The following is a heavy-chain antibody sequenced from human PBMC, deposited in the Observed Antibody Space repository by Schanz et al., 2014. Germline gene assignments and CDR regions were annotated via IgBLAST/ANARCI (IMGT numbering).Heavy chain of an antibody. J-gene: IGHJ4*02. Sequence: QSVHSGTEVQKLGASVKVSCQTSGYTFTAYGINWVRQAPGQGLEWIGWISAQTGDTRYAQKMQGRVTMTRDVSSTTACLELRSLRYDDTAVYYCARDGVDAAAGGNYWGQGTLVTVSS. CDR2: ISAQTGDT. CDR3: ARDGVDAAAGGNY. V-gene: IGHV1-18*01. CDR1: GYTFTAYG. D-gene: IGHD6-13*01.